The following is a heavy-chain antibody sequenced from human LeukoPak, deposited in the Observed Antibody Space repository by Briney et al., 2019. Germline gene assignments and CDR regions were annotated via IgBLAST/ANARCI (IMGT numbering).Heavy chain of an antibody. Sequence: GGSLRLSCAASGFTFSSYWMNWARQAPGKGLEWVASINHNGNVNYYVDSVKGRFTISRDNSKNTLYLQMNSLRAEDTAVYYCARGAGYNYPYYFDYWGQGTLVTVSS. V-gene: IGHV3-7*03. CDR2: INHNGNVN. CDR3: ARGAGYNYPYYFDY. CDR1: GFTFSSYW. J-gene: IGHJ4*02. D-gene: IGHD5-24*01.